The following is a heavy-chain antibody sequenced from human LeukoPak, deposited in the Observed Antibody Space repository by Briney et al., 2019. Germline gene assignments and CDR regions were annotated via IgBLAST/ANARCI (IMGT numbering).Heavy chain of an antibody. Sequence: TSQTLSLTCTVSGGSISSSSYYWGWIRQPPGKGLEWIGSIYYSGSTYYNPSLKSRVTISVDTSKNQFSLKLSSVTAADTAVYYCARHIATSGSYVDYWGQGTLVTVSS. CDR2: IYYSGST. J-gene: IGHJ4*02. D-gene: IGHD1-26*01. CDR3: ARHIATSGSYVDY. V-gene: IGHV4-39*01. CDR1: GGSISSSSYY.